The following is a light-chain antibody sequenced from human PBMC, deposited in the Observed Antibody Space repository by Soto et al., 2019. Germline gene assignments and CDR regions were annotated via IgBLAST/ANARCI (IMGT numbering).Light chain of an antibody. CDR1: SSNIGAGYD. J-gene: IGLJ2*01. CDR3: NSYANRSLI. CDR2: GNS. Sequence: QSVLTQPPSVSGAPGQRVTISCTGSSSNIGAGYDVHWYQQFPGTAPKLLIYGNSNRPSGVPDRFSGSKSGTSASLAITGLQAEDEADYYCNSYANRSLIFGGGTKVTVL. V-gene: IGLV1-40*01.